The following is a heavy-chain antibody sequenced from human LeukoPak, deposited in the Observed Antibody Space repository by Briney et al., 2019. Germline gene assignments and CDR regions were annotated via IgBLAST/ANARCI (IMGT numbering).Heavy chain of an antibody. J-gene: IGHJ6*02. CDR3: ARSPVTRSYYYYGMDV. Sequence: VASVKVSSKVSGYTLIELYMHWVRQAPGIGLEWMGGFDPEDGETIYAQKFQGRVTMTEDTSSDTAYMELSSLRSEDTAVYYCARSPVTRSYYYYGMDVWGQGTTVTVSS. CDR2: FDPEDGET. CDR1: GYTLIELY. D-gene: IGHD4-17*01. V-gene: IGHV1-24*01.